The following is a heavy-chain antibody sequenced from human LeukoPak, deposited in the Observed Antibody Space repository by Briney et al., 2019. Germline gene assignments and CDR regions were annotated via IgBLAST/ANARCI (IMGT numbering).Heavy chain of an antibody. J-gene: IGHJ4*02. D-gene: IGHD1-1*01. CDR3: ARGTTGTTDFDY. Sequence: SETLSLTCAIYGGSFSDYYWSWIRQPPGKGLEWIGEINHSGSTNYNPSLTSRVTMSVDTSKNQFSLKLSSVTAADTAVYYCARGTTGTTDFDYWGQGTLVTVSS. CDR2: INHSGST. V-gene: IGHV4-34*01. CDR1: GGSFSDYY.